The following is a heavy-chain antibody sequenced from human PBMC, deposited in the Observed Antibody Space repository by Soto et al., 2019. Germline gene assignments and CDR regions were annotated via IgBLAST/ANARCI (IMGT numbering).Heavy chain of an antibody. CDR2: IAYDGSNK. D-gene: IGHD4-17*01. Sequence: GGSLRLSCAASGFTFSSKAMHWVRQAPGKGLEWVAVIAYDGSNKYYADSVKGRFTISRDNSKNTLYLQMNSLRAEDPAVYYCDSVRDYGDLDYWGRGTLVTVSS. V-gene: IGHV3-30-3*01. CDR1: GFTFSSKA. CDR3: DSVRDYGDLDY. J-gene: IGHJ4*02.